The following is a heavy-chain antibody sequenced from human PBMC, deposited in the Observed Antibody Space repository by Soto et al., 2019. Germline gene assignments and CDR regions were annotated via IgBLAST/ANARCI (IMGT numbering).Heavy chain of an antibody. J-gene: IGHJ6*02. CDR2: ISGSGGST. CDR3: AKDLGYSSGPTYYYYYGMDV. Sequence: GGSLRLSCAASGFTFSSYAMSWVRQAPGKGLEWVSAISGSGGSTYYADSVKGRFTISRDNSKNTLYLQMNSLRAEDTAVYYCAKDLGYSSGPTYYYYYGMDVWGQGTTVTVSS. D-gene: IGHD6-19*01. CDR1: GFTFSSYA. V-gene: IGHV3-23*01.